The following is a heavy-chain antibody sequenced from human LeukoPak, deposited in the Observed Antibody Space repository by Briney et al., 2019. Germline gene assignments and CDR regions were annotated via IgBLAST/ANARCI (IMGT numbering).Heavy chain of an antibody. D-gene: IGHD3-3*01. J-gene: IGHJ3*02. V-gene: IGHV4-38-2*02. CDR1: GGSITSYY. Sequence: SETLSLTCTVSGGSITSYYWGWIRQPPGKGLEWIGSIYHSGSTYYNPSLKSRVTISVDTSKNQFSLKLSSVTAADTAVYYCARTYYDFWSGYYPRDAFDIWGQGTMVTVSS. CDR3: ARTYYDFWSGYYPRDAFDI. CDR2: IYHSGST.